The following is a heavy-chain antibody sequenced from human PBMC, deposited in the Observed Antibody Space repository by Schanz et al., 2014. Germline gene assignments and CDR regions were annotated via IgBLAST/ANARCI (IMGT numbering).Heavy chain of an antibody. CDR3: ARDGGRDGYNLAFDA. V-gene: IGHV3-74*01. D-gene: IGHD5-12*01. J-gene: IGHJ5*02. CDR2: INSDGSSA. Sequence: VQLVESGGGVVQPGGSLRLSCAASGFTFSVYWMHWVRQAPGKGLVWISRINSDGSSASYADPVKGRFIISRDSYKNSLLLQMDRIRADATDVYFWARDGGRDGYNLAFDAWGQGTLVTVSS. CDR1: GFTFSVYW.